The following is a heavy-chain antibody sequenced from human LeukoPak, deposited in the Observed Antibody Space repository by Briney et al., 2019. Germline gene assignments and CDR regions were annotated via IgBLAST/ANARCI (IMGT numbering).Heavy chain of an antibody. J-gene: IGHJ5*02. CDR1: VGSISSYY. Sequence: TSETLSLTCSVSVGSISSYYWSWIRQPPGKGLEWIGYIYYSGTTNYKPSLKSRVTMSVGTSKNQFSLKLSSVTAADTAVYYCARGVAAPWFDPWGQGTLVTVSS. D-gene: IGHD6-6*01. CDR2: IYYSGTT. CDR3: ARGVAAPWFDP. V-gene: IGHV4-59*01.